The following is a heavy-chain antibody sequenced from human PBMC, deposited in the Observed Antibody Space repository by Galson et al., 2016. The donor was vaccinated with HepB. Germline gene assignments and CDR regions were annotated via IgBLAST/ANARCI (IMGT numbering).Heavy chain of an antibody. Sequence: SLRLSCAASGFSFSSYAIDWVRQAPGKGLEWVSEISGIGATIKYADSVKGRFTISRDNSKNTLYLQMNSLRAEDTAIYYCVKEGKAFDYWGQGALVTVSS. J-gene: IGHJ4*02. CDR3: VKEGKAFDY. CDR2: ISGIGATI. V-gene: IGHV3-23*01. CDR1: GFSFSSYA.